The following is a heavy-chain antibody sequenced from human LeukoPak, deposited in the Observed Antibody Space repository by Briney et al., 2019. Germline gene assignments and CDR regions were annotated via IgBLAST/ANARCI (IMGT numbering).Heavy chain of an antibody. CDR2: INPNSGGT. CDR3: ARETGVVAVAGTILNWFDP. J-gene: IGHJ5*02. D-gene: IGHD6-19*01. CDR1: GYTFTGYY. V-gene: IGHV1-2*02. Sequence: GASVKVSCKASGYTFTGYYMHWVRQAPGQGLEWMGWINPNSGGTNYAQKSQGRVTMTRDTSISTAYMELSRLRSDDTAVYYCARETGVVAVAGTILNWFDPWGQGTLVTVSS.